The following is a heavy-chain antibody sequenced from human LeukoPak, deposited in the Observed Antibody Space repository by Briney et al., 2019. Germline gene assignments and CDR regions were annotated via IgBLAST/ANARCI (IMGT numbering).Heavy chain of an antibody. D-gene: IGHD3-22*01. CDR3: AKSGEGYYYDSSGYYTGDY. CDR1: GFTFSSYG. J-gene: IGHJ4*02. V-gene: IGHV3-30*18. Sequence: GGSLRLSCAASGFTFSSYGMHWVRQAPGKGLEWVAVISYDGSNKYYADSVKGRFTISRDNSKNTLYLQMNSLRAEDTAVYYCAKSGEGYYYDSSGYYTGDYWGQGTLVTVSS. CDR2: ISYDGSNK.